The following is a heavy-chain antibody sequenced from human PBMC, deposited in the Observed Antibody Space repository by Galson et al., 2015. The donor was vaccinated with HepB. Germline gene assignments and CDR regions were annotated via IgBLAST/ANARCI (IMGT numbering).Heavy chain of an antibody. Sequence: SVKVSCKASGYTFTSYDINWVRQATGQGLEWMGWMNPNSGNTGYAQKFQGRVTMTRNTSISTAYMELSSLRSEDTAVYYCARAPSYYDSSGSPYAFDIWGQGTMVTVSS. D-gene: IGHD3-22*01. CDR1: GYTFTSYD. J-gene: IGHJ3*02. CDR3: ARAPSYYDSSGSPYAFDI. CDR2: MNPNSGNT. V-gene: IGHV1-8*01.